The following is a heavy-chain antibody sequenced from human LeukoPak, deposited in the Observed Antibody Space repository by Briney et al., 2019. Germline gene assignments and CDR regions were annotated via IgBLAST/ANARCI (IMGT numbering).Heavy chain of an antibody. V-gene: IGHV1-69*13. Sequence: SVKVSCKASGGTFSSYAISWVRQAPGQGLEWMGGIIPIFGTANYAQKFQGRVTITADESTSTAYMELSSLRSEVTAVYYCARTYYYDSSGYFNHPTPKLIFDYWGQGTLVTVSS. CDR3: ARTYYYDSSGYFNHPTPKLIFDY. D-gene: IGHD3-22*01. CDR1: GGTFSSYA. J-gene: IGHJ4*02. CDR2: IIPIFGTA.